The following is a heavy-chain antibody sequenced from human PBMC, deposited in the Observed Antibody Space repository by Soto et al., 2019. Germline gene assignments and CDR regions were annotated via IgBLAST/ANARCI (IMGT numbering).Heavy chain of an antibody. CDR3: ARGPGGPEGPGDY. CDR1: GYTFFTYA. Sequence: QVQLVQSGAEVKKPGASVKVSCKASGYTFFTYAMHWVRQAPGQRLEWMGWINAGNGNTKYSQKFQGRVTITRDTSASTAYMQLISLRSEDMCVHYCARGPGGPEGPGDYWGQRNLVTVSS. J-gene: IGHJ4*02. V-gene: IGHV1-3*01. D-gene: IGHD2-15*01. CDR2: INAGNGNT.